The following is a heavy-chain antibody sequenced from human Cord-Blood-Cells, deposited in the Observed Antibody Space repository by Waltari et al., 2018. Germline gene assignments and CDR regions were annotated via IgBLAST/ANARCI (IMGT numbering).Heavy chain of an antibody. CDR1: GYTITELS. CDR3: ATDALKKRDSSGYYY. CDR2: FDPEDGET. Sequence: QVQLVQSGAEVKKPEASVKVSCKVSGYTITELSMHLLRQAPGKGLEWMGGFDPEDGETIYAQKCQGRVTMTEDTSTDTAYMELSSLRSEDTAVYYCATDALKKRDSSGYYYWGQGTLVTVSS. J-gene: IGHJ4*02. V-gene: IGHV1-24*01. D-gene: IGHD3-22*01.